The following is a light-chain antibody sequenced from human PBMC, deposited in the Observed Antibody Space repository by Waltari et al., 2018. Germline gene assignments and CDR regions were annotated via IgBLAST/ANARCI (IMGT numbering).Light chain of an antibody. CDR3: QQGDTSPPT. J-gene: IGKJ1*01. Sequence: EIHMTQSPSSVSASVGDRVSMSCRASQDISTSLAWYQQKSGKAPSLLIYHSSTLQSGVPSRFSGAGTGTDFTLTIINLHPEDFATYCCQQGDTSPPTFGPGTKVELK. CDR2: HSS. V-gene: IGKV1-12*01. CDR1: QDISTS.